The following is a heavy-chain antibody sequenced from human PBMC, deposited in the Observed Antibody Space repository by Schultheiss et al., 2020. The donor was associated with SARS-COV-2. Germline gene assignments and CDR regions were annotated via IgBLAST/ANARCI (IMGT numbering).Heavy chain of an antibody. V-gene: IGHV1-69*10. Sequence: SVKVSCKTSGGTFSSYAISWVRQAPGQGLEWMGGIIPIFGIANYAQKFQGRVTITADKSTSTAYMELSSLRSEDTAVYYCARGDSSGYYPHFDYWGQGTLVTVSS. CDR2: IIPIFGIA. J-gene: IGHJ4*02. CDR1: GGTFSSYA. CDR3: ARGDSSGYYPHFDY. D-gene: IGHD3-22*01.